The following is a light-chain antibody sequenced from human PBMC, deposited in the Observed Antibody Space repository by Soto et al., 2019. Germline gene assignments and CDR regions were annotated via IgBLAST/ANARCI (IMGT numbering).Light chain of an antibody. CDR1: QSVSSSY. V-gene: IGKV3-20*01. Sequence: EIVLTQSPGTLSLSPGERATLSCRASQSVSSSYLAWYQQKPGQAPRLLIYAASRRAAGIPDRFSGSGSGTDFTLTISRLEPEDFAVYYCQQYGSSPPTLTFGGGTKVEI. CDR2: AAS. J-gene: IGKJ4*01. CDR3: QQYGSSPPTLT.